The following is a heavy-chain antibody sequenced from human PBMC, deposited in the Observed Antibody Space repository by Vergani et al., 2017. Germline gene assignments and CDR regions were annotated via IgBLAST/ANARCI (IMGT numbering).Heavy chain of an antibody. D-gene: IGHD2-21*01. CDR1: GFTFTNFA. V-gene: IGHV3-23*01. CDR3: AKRVIANYYMDV. J-gene: IGHJ6*03. CDR2: ISGSGGFT. Sequence: EVQLLESGGNLVQPGGSLRLSCAASGFTFTNFAMTWVRQAPGEGLEWVSGISGSGGFTYYADSVKGRFTISRDNSKNTMFLQMNNLRAEDTAVYYCAKRVIANYYMDVWGTGTTVTASS.